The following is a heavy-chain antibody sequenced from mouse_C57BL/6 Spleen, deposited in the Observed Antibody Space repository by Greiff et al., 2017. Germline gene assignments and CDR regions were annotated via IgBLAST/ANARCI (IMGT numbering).Heavy chain of an antibody. J-gene: IGHJ2*01. CDR2: INYDGSST. CDR3: ARGYYGNYVNVFDD. Sequence: EVKVVESEGGLVQPGRSMKLSCTASGFPFSDSYLALVRQVPEQVLEWVANINYDGSSTYYLDSLKSRFIISRDNAKNILYLEMSSLKSEDTATYYCARGYYGNYVNVFDDWGQGTTLTVA. CDR1: GFPFSDSY. D-gene: IGHD2-1*01. V-gene: IGHV5-16*01.